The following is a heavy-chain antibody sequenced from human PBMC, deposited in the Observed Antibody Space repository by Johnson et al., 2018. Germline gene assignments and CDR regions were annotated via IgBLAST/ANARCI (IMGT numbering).Heavy chain of an antibody. CDR3: AKLSGYGGYYHGLDV. V-gene: IGHV3-9*01. D-gene: IGHD4-23*01. CDR2: VSWNSGTI. CDR1: GFTFSSDG. J-gene: IGHJ6*02. Sequence: VQLGQSGGGVVRHGGSLRLSYAASGFTFSSDGMHWVRQAPGKGLEWVSGVSWNSGTIGYADSVKGRFTISRDNAKKSMYLQMNSLRAEDTALYYCAKLSGYGGYYHGLDVWGQGTTVTVS.